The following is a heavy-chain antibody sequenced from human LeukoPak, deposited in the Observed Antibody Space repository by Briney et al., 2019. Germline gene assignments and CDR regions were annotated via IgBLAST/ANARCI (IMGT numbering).Heavy chain of an antibody. Sequence: GGALRLSCAASGFTFSSYAMSWVRQAPGKGLEWVSAIRDSGSSTHYADSVKGRFTISRDNSKNMLYLQMDSLRDEDTAVYYCVRDDRQRSGWRFDYWGQGTLVTVSS. V-gene: IGHV3-23*01. D-gene: IGHD6-19*01. CDR1: GFTFSSYA. J-gene: IGHJ4*02. CDR2: IRDSGSST. CDR3: VRDDRQRSGWRFDY.